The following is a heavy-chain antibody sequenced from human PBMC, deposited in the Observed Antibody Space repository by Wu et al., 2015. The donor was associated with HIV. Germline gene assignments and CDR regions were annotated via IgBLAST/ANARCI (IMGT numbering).Heavy chain of an antibody. V-gene: IGHV1-2*02. CDR2: INPNTGGA. D-gene: IGHD2-21*01. Sequence: QVQLVQSGAELKRPGASVKVSCKTSGYSFTAYYIHWVRQAPGQGLEWMGRINPNTGGADSAQKFQGRVTLTRDTSISTAYLDLTWLRLDDSAAYYCAAGIQSGGANYWGQGTLVTVSS. J-gene: IGHJ4*02. CDR1: GYSFTAYY. CDR3: AAGIQSGGANY.